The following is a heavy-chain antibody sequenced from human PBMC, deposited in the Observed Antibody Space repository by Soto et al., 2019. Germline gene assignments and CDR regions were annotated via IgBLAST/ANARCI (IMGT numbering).Heavy chain of an antibody. CDR2: ISYDGSNK. CDR1: GFTFSSYG. D-gene: IGHD3-22*01. CDR3: AKSREDSSFDY. Sequence: PGGSLRLSCAASGFTFSSYGMHWVRQAPGKGLEWVAVISYDGSNKYYADSVKGRFTISRDNSKNTLYLQMNSLRAEDTAVYYCAKSREDSSFDYWGQGTLVTVSS. V-gene: IGHV3-30*18. J-gene: IGHJ4*02.